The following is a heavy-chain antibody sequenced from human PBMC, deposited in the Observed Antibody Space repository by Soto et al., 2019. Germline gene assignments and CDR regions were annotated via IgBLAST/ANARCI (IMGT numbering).Heavy chain of an antibody. D-gene: IGHD6-13*01. CDR1: GGSISSSSYY. CDR3: ARRYSSSWYSQYYFDY. J-gene: IGHJ4*02. CDR2: IYYSGST. Sequence: QLQLQESGPGLVKPSETLSLTCTVSGGSISSSSYYWGWIRQPPGKGLEWIGSIYYSGSTYYNPSLKSRVTISVDTYKNQCSLKLSSVTAADTAVYYCARRYSSSWYSQYYFDYWGQGTLVTVSS. V-gene: IGHV4-39*01.